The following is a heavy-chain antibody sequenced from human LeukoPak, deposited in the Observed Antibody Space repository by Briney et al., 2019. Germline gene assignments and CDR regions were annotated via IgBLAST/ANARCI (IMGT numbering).Heavy chain of an antibody. CDR3: ARPGGYCGGGSCYSYYFDY. D-gene: IGHD2-15*01. Sequence: SETLSLTCTVSGGSISSSSYYWGWIRQPPGKGLEWIGSIYYSGSTYYNPSLKSRVTISVDTSKNQFSLKLSSVTAADTAVYYCARPGGYCGGGSCYSYYFDYWGQGTLVTVSS. J-gene: IGHJ4*02. CDR1: GGSISSSSYY. CDR2: IYYSGST. V-gene: IGHV4-39*01.